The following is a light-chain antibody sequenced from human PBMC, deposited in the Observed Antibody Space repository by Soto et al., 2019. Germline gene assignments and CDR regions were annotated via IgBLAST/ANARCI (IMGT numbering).Light chain of an antibody. CDR2: GAT. J-gene: IGKJ1*01. CDR3: QQYNNWPPT. CDR1: QSVSGN. Sequence: EIVMTQSPATLSVSPGERVTLSCTARQSVSGNLAWYQQKPGQPPRLLIFGATTRAPDVHARFSGSGSATEFTLTINNLQSRDSAVYYCQQYNNWPPTFGQGTKVDIK. V-gene: IGKV3-15*01.